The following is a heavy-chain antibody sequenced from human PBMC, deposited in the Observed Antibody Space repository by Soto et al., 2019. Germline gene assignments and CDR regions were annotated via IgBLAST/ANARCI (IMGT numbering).Heavy chain of an antibody. J-gene: IGHJ4*02. V-gene: IGHV3-21*01. CDR2: ISSSSSYI. Sequence: PGGSLRLSCAASGFTFSSYSMNWVRQAPGKGLEWVSSISSSSSYIYYADSVKGRFTISRDNAKNSLYLQMNSLRAEDTAVYYCARENSVAIFGVVPFDYWGQGTLVTVSS. D-gene: IGHD3-3*01. CDR1: GFTFSSYS. CDR3: ARENSVAIFGVVPFDY.